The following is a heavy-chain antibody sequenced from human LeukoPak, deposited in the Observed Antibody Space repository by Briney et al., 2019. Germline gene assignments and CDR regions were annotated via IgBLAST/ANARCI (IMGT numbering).Heavy chain of an antibody. CDR3: ARGGHYDILTGYFQD. Sequence: GGSLRLSCAASGFTFTDFYMSWIRQAPGKGLEWVSYITNTGTTIYFADSVKGRFTISRDNAKNSLYLQMNSLRAEDTAVYYCARGGHYDILTGYFQDWGQGTLVTVSS. J-gene: IGHJ1*01. V-gene: IGHV3-11*01. CDR1: GFTFTDFY. CDR2: ITNTGTTI. D-gene: IGHD3-9*01.